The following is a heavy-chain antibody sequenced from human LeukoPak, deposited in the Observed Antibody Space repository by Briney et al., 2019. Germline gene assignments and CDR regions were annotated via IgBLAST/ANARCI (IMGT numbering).Heavy chain of an antibody. CDR3: ARSRCSDSTSCYYFFFFDS. Sequence: PGGSLRLSCAASGFTFDDYGMSWVRQAPGKGLEWVSGINWNGGSTGYADSVKGRFTISRDNAKNLVYLQMNSLRAEDTAVYYCARSRCSDSTSCYYFFFFDSWGQGSLVTVSS. D-gene: IGHD2-2*01. CDR1: GFTFDDYG. J-gene: IGHJ4*02. CDR2: INWNGGST. V-gene: IGHV3-20*04.